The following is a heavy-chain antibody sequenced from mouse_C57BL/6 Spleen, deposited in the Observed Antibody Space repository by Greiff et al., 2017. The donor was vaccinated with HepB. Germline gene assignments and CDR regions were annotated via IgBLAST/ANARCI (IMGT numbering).Heavy chain of an antibody. J-gene: IGHJ4*01. V-gene: IGHV1-54*01. CDR3: ARKRSDYAMDY. D-gene: IGHD3-1*01. CDR1: GYAFTNYL. CDR2: INPGSGGT. Sequence: VKLQESGAELVRPGTSVKVSCKASGYAFTNYLIEWVKQRPGQGLEWIGVINPGSGGTNYNEKFKGKATLTADKSSSTAYMQLSSLTSEDSAVYFCARKRSDYAMDYWGQGTSVTVSS.